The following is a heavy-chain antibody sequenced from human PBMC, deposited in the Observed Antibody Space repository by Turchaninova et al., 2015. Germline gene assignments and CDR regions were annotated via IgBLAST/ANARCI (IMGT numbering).Heavy chain of an antibody. Sequence: QVPLQDSGPATVQRSQTLSLTCGGLGDSTSSPSFFWSWFRQQHRKGLEGIGYIYSVGDTSYNPSLKSRVAMSIDRSKNYFSLQLRSVTAADTAVYFCARTGRYTYGDFDSWGQGTLVTVSS. CDR2: IYSVGDT. V-gene: IGHV4-31*11. J-gene: IGHJ4*02. CDR1: GDSTSSPSFF. CDR3: ARTGRYTYGDFDS. D-gene: IGHD5-18*01.